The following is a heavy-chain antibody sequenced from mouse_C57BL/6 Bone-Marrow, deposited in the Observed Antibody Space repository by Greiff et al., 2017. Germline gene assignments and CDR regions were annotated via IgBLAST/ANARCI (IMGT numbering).Heavy chain of an antibody. Sequence: QVQLQQPGAELVRPGTSVKLSCKASGYTFTSYWMHWVKQRPGQGLEWIGVIDPSDSYTNYNQKFKGKATLTVDTSSSTAYMQLSSLTSEDSAVYCGARDYGSSYRFAYWGQGTLVTVSA. CDR2: IDPSDSYT. D-gene: IGHD1-1*01. J-gene: IGHJ3*01. V-gene: IGHV1-59*01. CDR1: GYTFTSYW. CDR3: ARDYGSSYRFAY.